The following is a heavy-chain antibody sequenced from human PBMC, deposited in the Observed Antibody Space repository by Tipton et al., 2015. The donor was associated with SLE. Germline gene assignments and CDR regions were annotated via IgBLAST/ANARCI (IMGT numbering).Heavy chain of an antibody. CDR3: ARTLGAIAHTVYDAFDI. D-gene: IGHD1-26*01. J-gene: IGHJ3*02. V-gene: IGHV4-39*07. Sequence: TLSLTCTVSGGPISSRSYFWGWIRQPPGKGLEWIGTISYSGSTDYNPSLKSRVTMSVDMSKNQFSLRLTSVTAADTAVYYCARTLGAIAHTVYDAFDIWGQGKMVTVSS. CDR1: GGPISSRSYF. CDR2: ISYSGST.